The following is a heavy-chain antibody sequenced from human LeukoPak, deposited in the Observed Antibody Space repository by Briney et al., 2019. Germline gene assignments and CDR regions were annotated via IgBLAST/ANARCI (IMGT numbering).Heavy chain of an antibody. CDR3: ARAPIYGDHFGDVFDI. Sequence: PGGSLRLSCAASGFTFSSHWMHWVRQAPGKGLVWVSRIHSDGSSTSYADSVKGRFTISRDNAKNTLYLQVNSLRAEDTAVYYCARAPIYGDHFGDVFDIWGQGTMVTVSS. V-gene: IGHV3-74*01. J-gene: IGHJ3*02. CDR2: IHSDGSST. CDR1: GFTFSSHW. D-gene: IGHD4-17*01.